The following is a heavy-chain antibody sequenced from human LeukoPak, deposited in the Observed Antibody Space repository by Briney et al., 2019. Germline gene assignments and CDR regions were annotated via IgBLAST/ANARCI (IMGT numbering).Heavy chain of an antibody. Sequence: ASVKVSCKASGYTFTSYGINWVRQATGQGLEWMGWMNPNSGNTGYAQKFQGRVTMTRNTSISTAYMELSSLRSEDTAVYYCARGLGLVRKLNWFDPWGQGTLVTVSS. CDR1: GYTFTSYG. J-gene: IGHJ5*02. CDR2: MNPNSGNT. CDR3: ARGLGLVRKLNWFDP. V-gene: IGHV1-8*02. D-gene: IGHD3/OR15-3a*01.